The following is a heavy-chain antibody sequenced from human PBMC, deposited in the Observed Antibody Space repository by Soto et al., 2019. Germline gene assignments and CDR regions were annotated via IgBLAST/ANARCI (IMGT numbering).Heavy chain of an antibody. CDR2: IYYSGST. CDR1: GGSISSGGYY. D-gene: IGHD3-22*01. J-gene: IGHJ4*02. Sequence: PSETLSLTCTVSGGSISSGGYYWSWIRQPPGKGLEWIGYIYYSGSTYYNPSLKSRVTISVDTSKNQFSLKLSSVTAADTAVYYCARATADSSGYYLNQYYFDYWGQGTLVTVSS. CDR3: ARATADSSGYYLNQYYFDY. V-gene: IGHV4-30-4*01.